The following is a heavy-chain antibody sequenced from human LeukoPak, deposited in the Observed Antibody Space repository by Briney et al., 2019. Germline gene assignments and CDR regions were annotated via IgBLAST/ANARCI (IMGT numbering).Heavy chain of an antibody. CDR3: ASEMNLRFS. D-gene: IGHD3-3*01. J-gene: IGHJ4*02. CDR1: GFTFSDFW. V-gene: IGHV3-74*03. Sequence: PGGSLRISCAASGFTFSDFWMHWVRQVPGKGLISVSRIKGDGDTTTYADSVKGRFTISRDNAKNTLYLQMNWLRAEDTAVYYCASEMNLRFSWGQGTLVTVSS. CDR2: IKGDGDTT.